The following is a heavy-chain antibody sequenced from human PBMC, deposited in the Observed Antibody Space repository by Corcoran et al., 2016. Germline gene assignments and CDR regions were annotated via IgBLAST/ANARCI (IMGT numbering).Heavy chain of an antibody. D-gene: IGHD2-2*01. CDR2: INSDGSST. CDR1: GFTFSSYW. J-gene: IGHJ6*02. CDR3: ARDPIVVVPAAINYYYYYGMDV. V-gene: IGHV3-74*01. Sequence: EVQLVESGGGLVQPGGSLRLSCAASGFTFSSYWMHWVRQAPGKGLVWVSRINSDGSSTSYADSVKGRFTISRDNAKNTLYLQMNSLRAEDTAVYYCARDPIVVVPAAINYYYYYGMDVWGQGTTVTVSS.